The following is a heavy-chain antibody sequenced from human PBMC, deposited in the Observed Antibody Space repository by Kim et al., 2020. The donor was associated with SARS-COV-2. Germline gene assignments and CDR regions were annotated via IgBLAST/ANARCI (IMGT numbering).Heavy chain of an antibody. Sequence: GGSLRLSCAASGFTFSSYVMSWVRQTPGKGLEWVSVIYSGGGTTYYADPVKGRFTISRDNSKNTLFLQMDSLRAEDTAVYYCAKVGSGWSDSGWFDPWG. CDR2: IYSGGGTT. CDR1: GFTFSSYV. D-gene: IGHD6-19*01. J-gene: IGHJ5*02. CDR3: AKVGSGWSDSGWFDP. V-gene: IGHV3-23*03.